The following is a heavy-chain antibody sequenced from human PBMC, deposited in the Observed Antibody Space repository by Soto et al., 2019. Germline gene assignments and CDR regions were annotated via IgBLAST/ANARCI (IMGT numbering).Heavy chain of an antibody. J-gene: IGHJ4*02. V-gene: IGHV3-23*01. D-gene: IGHD3-9*01. CDR3: AKDLGGDYEILTGYSNY. Sequence: GGSLRLSCAASGFTFSSYAMSWVRQAPGKGLEWVSAISGSGGSTYYADSVKGRFTISRDNSKNTLYLQMNSLRAEDTAVDYCAKDLGGDYEILTGYSNYWGQGTLVTVSS. CDR2: ISGSGGST. CDR1: GFTFSSYA.